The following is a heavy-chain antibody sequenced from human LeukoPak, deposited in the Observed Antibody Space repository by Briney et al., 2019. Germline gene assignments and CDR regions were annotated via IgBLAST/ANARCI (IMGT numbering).Heavy chain of an antibody. CDR1: GFTFSSYS. J-gene: IGHJ4*02. V-gene: IGHV3-7*01. D-gene: IGHD6-13*01. CDR3: ARDPGIAAAGDLYFDY. CDR2: IKENGNQK. Sequence: GGSLRLSCAASGFTFSSYSMKWVRQAPGKGLEWVANIKENGNQKCYVDSVKGRFTISRDNAKNSLYLQMNSLRAEDTAVYYCARDPGIAAAGDLYFDYWGQGTLVTVSS.